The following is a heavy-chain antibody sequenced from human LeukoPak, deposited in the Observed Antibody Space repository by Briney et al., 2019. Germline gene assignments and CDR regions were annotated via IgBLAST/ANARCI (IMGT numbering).Heavy chain of an antibody. V-gene: IGHV3-7*01. CDR2: IKEDGSRI. Sequence: GGSLRLSCAGTGFTFSNYWMNWVRQAPGKGLEWVANIKEDGSRINYVDSVKGRFTISKDDAKNSVYLQMDNLRAEDTAVYYCVGSSGWLFDYWGQGILVAVSS. CDR3: VGSSGWLFDY. D-gene: IGHD6-19*01. CDR1: GFTFSNYW. J-gene: IGHJ4*02.